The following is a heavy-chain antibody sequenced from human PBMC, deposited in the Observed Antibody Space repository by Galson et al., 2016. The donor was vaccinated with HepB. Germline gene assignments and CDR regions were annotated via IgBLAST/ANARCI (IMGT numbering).Heavy chain of an antibody. CDR1: GFKFEKNG. J-gene: IGHJ4*02. V-gene: IGHV3-23*01. CDR2: ISGSGSHT. D-gene: IGHD3-10*01. CDR3: AKDWFYYYGSGTFAPSDS. Sequence: SLRLSCAASGFKFEKNGMSWVRQAPGKGLEWVSGISGSGSHTYYADSVKGRFTISRDTSNNTLYLQMSSLRDEDTAVYYCAKDWFYYYGSGTFAPSDSWGRGARVTVSS.